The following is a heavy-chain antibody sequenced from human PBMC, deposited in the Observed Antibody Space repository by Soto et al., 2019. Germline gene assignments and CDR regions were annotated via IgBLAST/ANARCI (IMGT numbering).Heavy chain of an antibody. CDR2: FDPEDGET. J-gene: IGHJ6*03. CDR1: GYTLTELS. CDR3: ATANFECSGGSCYSLPIRNYYYYYYMDV. D-gene: IGHD2-15*01. V-gene: IGHV1-24*01. Sequence: ASVKVSCKVSGYTLTELSMHWVRQAPGKGLEWMGGFDPEDGETIYAQKFQGRVTMTEDTSTDTAYMELSSLRSEDTAVYYCATANFECSGGSCYSLPIRNYYYYYYMDVWGKGTTVTVSS.